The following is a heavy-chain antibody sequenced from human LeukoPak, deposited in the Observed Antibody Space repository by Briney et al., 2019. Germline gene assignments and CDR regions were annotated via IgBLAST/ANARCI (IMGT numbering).Heavy chain of an antibody. J-gene: IGHJ5*02. Sequence: SETLSLTCTVSGGSISSYYWSWIRQPPGKGLEWIGYIYYSGSTNYNPSLKSRVTISVDTSKNQFSLKLSSVTAADTAVYYCARISLTGYYPNWFDPWGQGTLVTVSS. CDR1: GGSISSYY. CDR2: IYYSGST. CDR3: ARISLTGYYPNWFDP. D-gene: IGHD3-9*01. V-gene: IGHV4-59*01.